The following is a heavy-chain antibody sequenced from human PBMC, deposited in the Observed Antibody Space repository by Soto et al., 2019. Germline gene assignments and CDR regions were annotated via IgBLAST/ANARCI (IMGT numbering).Heavy chain of an antibody. J-gene: IGHJ5*02. V-gene: IGHV1-69*06. Sequence: SVKVSCKASGGTFSSYAISWVRQAPGQGLEWMGGIIPIFGTANYAQKFQGRVTITADKSTSTAYMELSSLRSEDTAVYYCAGSVSITMVRGDNWFDPWGQGTLVTVSS. D-gene: IGHD3-10*01. CDR2: IIPIFGTA. CDR1: GGTFSSYA. CDR3: AGSVSITMVRGDNWFDP.